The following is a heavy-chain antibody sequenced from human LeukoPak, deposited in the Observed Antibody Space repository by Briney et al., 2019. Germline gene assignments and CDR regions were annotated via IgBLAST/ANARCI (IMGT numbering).Heavy chain of an antibody. D-gene: IGHD3-9*01. V-gene: IGHV4-39*01. CDR2: IYYSGST. J-gene: IGHJ4*02. CDR1: GGSISSSSYY. Sequence: SETLSLTCTVSGGSISSSSYYWGWIRQPPGKGLEWIGSIYYSGSTYYNPSLKSRVTISVDTSKNQFSLKLSSVTAADTAVYYCARHGEGDILTGYYRPFDYWGQGTLVTVSS. CDR3: ARHGEGDILTGYYRPFDY.